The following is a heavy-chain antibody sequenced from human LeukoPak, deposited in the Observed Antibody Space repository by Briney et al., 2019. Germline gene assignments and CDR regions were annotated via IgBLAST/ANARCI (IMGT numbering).Heavy chain of an antibody. CDR2: IYYSGST. D-gene: IGHD5-24*01. V-gene: IGHV4-59*08. CDR3: ARGRWLQCYFDY. CDR1: GGSISSYY. Sequence: SETLSLTCTVSGGSISSYYWSWIRQPPGKGLEWIGYIYYSGSTNYNPSLKSRVTISVDTSKNQFSLKLSSVTAADTAVYYCARGRWLQCYFDYWGQGTLVTVSS. J-gene: IGHJ4*02.